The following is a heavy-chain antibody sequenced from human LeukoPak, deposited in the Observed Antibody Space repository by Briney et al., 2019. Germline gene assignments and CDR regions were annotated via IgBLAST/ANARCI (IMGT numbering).Heavy chain of an antibody. CDR1: GFTFSSHG. Sequence: PGGSLRLSCAASGFTFSSHGMSWVRQAPGKGLEWVSYISSSGSTIYYADSVKGRFTISRDNAKNSLYLQMNSLRAEDTAVYYCAHMTTVLPSWARERMGAFDIWGQGTMVTVSS. D-gene: IGHD4-17*01. V-gene: IGHV3-48*04. CDR3: AHMTTVLPSWARERMGAFDI. J-gene: IGHJ3*02. CDR2: ISSSGSTI.